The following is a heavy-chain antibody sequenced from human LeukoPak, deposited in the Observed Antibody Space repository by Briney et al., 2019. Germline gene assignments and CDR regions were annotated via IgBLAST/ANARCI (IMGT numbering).Heavy chain of an antibody. CDR3: ARDSRTTRYYDFWSGYYGWFDP. CDR2: IIPIFGTA. Sequence: SVKVSCKASGGTFSTYAISWVRQAPGQGLEWMGGIIPIFGTANYAQKFQGRVTITADKSTSTAYMELSSLRSEDTAVYYCARDSRTTRYYDFWSGYYGWFDPWGQGTLVTVSS. V-gene: IGHV1-69*06. J-gene: IGHJ5*02. CDR1: GGTFSTYA. D-gene: IGHD3-3*01.